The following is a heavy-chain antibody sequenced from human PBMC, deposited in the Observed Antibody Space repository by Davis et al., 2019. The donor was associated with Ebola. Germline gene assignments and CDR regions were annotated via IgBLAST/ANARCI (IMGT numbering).Heavy chain of an antibody. J-gene: IGHJ3*01. D-gene: IGHD2-21*02. V-gene: IGHV3-53*01. Sequence: PGGSLRLSCTASGLTVSGNYMTWVRQSPGKGLEWVSLTFAGGLTYYTDAVKGRFPVSRDSSRNTLFLQMNEMRPEDTAIYYCASAFCGSNCFYAFDHWGRGTTVTVST. CDR2: TFAGGLT. CDR1: GLTVSGNY. CDR3: ASAFCGSNCFYAFDH.